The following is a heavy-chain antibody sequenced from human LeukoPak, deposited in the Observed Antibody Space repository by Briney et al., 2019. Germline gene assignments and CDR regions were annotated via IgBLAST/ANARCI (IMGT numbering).Heavy chain of an antibody. CDR2: IYHRGST. CDR3: ASGHYYDSSGYPGY. D-gene: IGHD3-22*01. J-gene: IGHJ4*02. Sequence: PSETLSLTCTVSGVSINSYYWSWIRQPPGKGLEWIGHIYHRGSTNYNPSLKSRVTISVYMSKNQFSLKLSSVTAADTAVYYCASGHYYDSSGYPGYWGQGTLVAVSS. V-gene: IGHV4-59*01. CDR1: GVSINSYY.